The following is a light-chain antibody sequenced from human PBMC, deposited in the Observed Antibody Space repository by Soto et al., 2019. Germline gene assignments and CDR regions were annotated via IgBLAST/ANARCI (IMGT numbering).Light chain of an antibody. CDR2: RAS. CDR1: QSINSW. J-gene: IGKJ1*01. V-gene: IGKV1-5*03. CDR3: QQYNFYSWT. Sequence: DIQMTQSPSTLSASVGDRVTITCRASQSINSWLAWFQQKPGKAPKLLIYRASSLQSGGPSRFSGSGSETEFTLTISSLQPDDFATYFCQQYNFYSWTFGQGNKV.